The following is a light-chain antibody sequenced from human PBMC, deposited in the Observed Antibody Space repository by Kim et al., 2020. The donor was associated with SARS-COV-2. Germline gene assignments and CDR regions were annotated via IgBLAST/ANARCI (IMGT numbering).Light chain of an antibody. V-gene: IGKV1-39*01. Sequence: ASIGDRVTITCRASQSISSYLNWYQQKPGKAPKRLIYAASSLQSGVPSRFSGSGSGTDFTLTISSLQPEDFATYYCQQSYSTPRTFGQGTKVEIK. CDR2: AAS. CDR1: QSISSY. CDR3: QQSYSTPRT. J-gene: IGKJ1*01.